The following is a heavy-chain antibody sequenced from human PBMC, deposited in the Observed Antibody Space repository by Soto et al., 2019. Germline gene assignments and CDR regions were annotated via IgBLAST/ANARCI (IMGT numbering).Heavy chain of an antibody. Sequence: GSSVKVSCKASGYTFTRYGISWVRQAPGQGLEWMGWISAYNGNTNYAQKLQGRVTMTTDTSTSTAYMELRSLRSDDTAVYYCAAEIDDYADFNRWGQGTPVTVSS. V-gene: IGHV1-18*01. D-gene: IGHD4-17*01. CDR1: GYTFTRYG. J-gene: IGHJ5*02. CDR3: AAEIDDYADFNR. CDR2: ISAYNGNT.